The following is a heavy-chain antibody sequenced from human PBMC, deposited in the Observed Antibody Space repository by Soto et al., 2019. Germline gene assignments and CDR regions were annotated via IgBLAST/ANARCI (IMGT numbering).Heavy chain of an antibody. CDR1: GGTFSSYA. D-gene: IGHD1-26*01. CDR2: IIPIFGTA. CDR3: ARENPHSGSYYRALDY. V-gene: IGHV1-69*13. Sequence: GASVKVSCKASGGTFSSYAISWVRQAPGQGLEWMGGIIPIFGTANYAQKFQGRVTITADESTSTAYMELSSLRSEDTAVYYCARENPHSGSYYRALDYWGQGTLVTVSS. J-gene: IGHJ4*02.